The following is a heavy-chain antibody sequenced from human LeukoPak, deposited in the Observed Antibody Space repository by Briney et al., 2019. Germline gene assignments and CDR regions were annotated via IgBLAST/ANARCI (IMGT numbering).Heavy chain of an antibody. CDR1: GFTFTNYW. J-gene: IGHJ4*02. V-gene: IGHV3-7*01. CDR2: IKQDRSEK. Sequence: PGGSLRLCCAASGFTFTNYWMSWVRQAPGKGLELVANIKQDRSEKYYVDSVKGRFTISRDNAKNSLYLQMNSLRAEDTAVYYCARLREIPVFGVVTKSTSYFDYWGQGTLVTVSS. D-gene: IGHD3-3*01. CDR3: ARLREIPVFGVVTKSTSYFDY.